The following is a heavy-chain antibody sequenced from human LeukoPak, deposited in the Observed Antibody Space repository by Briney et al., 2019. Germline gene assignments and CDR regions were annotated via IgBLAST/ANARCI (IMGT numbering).Heavy chain of an antibody. CDR2: IKQDGSEN. V-gene: IGHV3-7*01. J-gene: IGHJ3*02. CDR1: GFTFSSYW. D-gene: IGHD3-16*01. Sequence: GGSLRLSCAASGFTFSSYWMSWVRQAPGKGLEWVANIKQDGSENYYVDSVKGRFTISRDNAKNSLYPQINSLRAEDTAVYYCARAPRGKTADAFDIWGQGTMVTVSS. CDR3: ARAPRGKTADAFDI.